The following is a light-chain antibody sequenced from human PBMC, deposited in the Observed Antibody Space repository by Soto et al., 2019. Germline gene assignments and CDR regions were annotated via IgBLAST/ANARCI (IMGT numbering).Light chain of an antibody. CDR3: QQYGSSPRT. J-gene: IGKJ1*01. V-gene: IGKV3-20*01. CDR2: CAS. CDR1: QSVSSGY. Sequence: EIVLTQSPGTLSLSPGERATLSCRASQSVSSGYVARYQQKPGQAPRLLIYCASRPATGLPDRLSGSGCGTDFTLRISRLEPEDFAVYYGQQYGSSPRTFGQGTKGEV.